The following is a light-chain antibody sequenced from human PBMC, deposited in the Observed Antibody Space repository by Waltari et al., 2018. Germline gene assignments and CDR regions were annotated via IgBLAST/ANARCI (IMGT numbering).Light chain of an antibody. CDR1: QTVSSN. V-gene: IGKV3-15*01. CDR3: QQYNNWPPRDT. CDR2: RAS. Sequence: EIVMTQSPATLSVSPGERATLSCRASQTVSSNLAWYQQKPGQAPRVLIYRASTTATAIPARFSGSGSGTEFTLTISSLQSEAFAVYYCQQYNNWPPRDTFGQGTKLEIK. J-gene: IGKJ2*01.